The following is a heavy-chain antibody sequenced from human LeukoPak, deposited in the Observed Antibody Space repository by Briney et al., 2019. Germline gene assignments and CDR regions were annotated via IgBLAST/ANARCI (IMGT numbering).Heavy chain of an antibody. CDR2: INHSGST. CDR1: GGSITNTNY. V-gene: IGHV4-4*02. CDR3: ARGLRYYDILTGYYTYYFDY. J-gene: IGHJ4*02. D-gene: IGHD3-9*01. Sequence: PSETLSLTCGVSGGSITNTNYWPWVRQPPGKGLEWIGEINHSGSTNYNPSLKSRVTISVDTSKNQFSLKLSSVTAADTAVYYCARGLRYYDILTGYYTYYFDYWGQGTLVTVSS.